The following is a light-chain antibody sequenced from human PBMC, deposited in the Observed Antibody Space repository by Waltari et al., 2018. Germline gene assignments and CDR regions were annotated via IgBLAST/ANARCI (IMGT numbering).Light chain of an antibody. CDR3: QQYGSSPEYT. CDR2: GAS. CDR1: QRVSSSY. Sequence: EIVLTQSPATLSLSPGERATLSCRASQRVSSSYLAWYQQKPGQAPRLLIYGASSRATGIPDRFSGSGSGTDFTLTISRLEPEDFAVYYCQQYGSSPEYTFGQGTKLEIK. V-gene: IGKV3-20*01. J-gene: IGKJ2*01.